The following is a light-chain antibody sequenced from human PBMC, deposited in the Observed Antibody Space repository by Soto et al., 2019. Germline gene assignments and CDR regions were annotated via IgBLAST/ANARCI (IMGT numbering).Light chain of an antibody. Sequence: EIVLTQSPGTLSLSPGERATLSCRASQSVSRNYLAWYRQKPGQAPRLLIYDASTRATGIPDRFSGSGSGTDFTLTISRLEPEDFAVYYCQQYGNSPRITFGPGTKVDIK. J-gene: IGKJ3*01. CDR2: DAS. V-gene: IGKV3-20*01. CDR3: QQYGNSPRIT. CDR1: QSVSRNY.